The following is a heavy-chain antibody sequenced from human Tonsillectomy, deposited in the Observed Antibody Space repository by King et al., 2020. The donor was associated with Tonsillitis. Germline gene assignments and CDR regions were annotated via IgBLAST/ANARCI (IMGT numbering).Heavy chain of an antibody. CDR1: GFTFSIYS. J-gene: IGHJ6*02. D-gene: IGHD3-9*01. V-gene: IGHV3-30*04. CDR2: ISYDGSNK. CDR3: ARGGYYDIVTGSTNDYYYYGMDV. Sequence: VQLVESGGGVVQPGRSLRLSCAASGFTFSIYSMHWVRQAPGKGLEWVAVISYDGSNKYYADSVKGRFTISRDSSKNTLYLQMNSLRAEDTAVYYCARGGYYDIVTGSTNDYYYYGMDVWGQGTTVTVSS.